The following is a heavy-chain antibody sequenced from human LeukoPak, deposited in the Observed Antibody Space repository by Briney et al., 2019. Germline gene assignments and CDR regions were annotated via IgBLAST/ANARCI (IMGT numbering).Heavy chain of an antibody. CDR2: ISAYNGST. D-gene: IGHD2-15*01. CDR3: ARVQGYCSGGSCNNWFDP. J-gene: IGHJ5*02. V-gene: IGHV1-18*01. CDR1: GYTFTSYG. Sequence: ASVKVSCKASGYTFTSYGISWVRQAPGQGLEWMGWISAYNGSTNYAQKLQGGVTMTTDTSTSTAYMELRSLRSDDTAVYYCARVQGYCSGGSCNNWFDPWGQGTLVTVSS.